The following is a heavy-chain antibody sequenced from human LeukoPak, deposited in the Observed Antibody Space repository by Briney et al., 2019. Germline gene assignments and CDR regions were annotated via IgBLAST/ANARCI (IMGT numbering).Heavy chain of an antibody. V-gene: IGHV3-30*04. Sequence: GGSLRLSCAASGFTFSSYAMHWVRQAPGKGLEWVAVISYDGSNKYYADSVKGRFTISRDNSKNTLYLQMNSQRAEDTAVYYCAKYGIVGGSYWGQGTLVTVSS. D-gene: IGHD1-26*01. CDR3: AKYGIVGGSY. J-gene: IGHJ4*02. CDR1: GFTFSSYA. CDR2: ISYDGSNK.